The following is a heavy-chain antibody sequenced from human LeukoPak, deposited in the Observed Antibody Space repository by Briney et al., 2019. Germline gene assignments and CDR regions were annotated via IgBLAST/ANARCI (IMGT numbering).Heavy chain of an antibody. CDR1: GGSFSGYY. CDR3: ARSRRWAAFDI. V-gene: IGHV4-34*01. J-gene: IGHJ3*02. Sequence: SETLSLTCAVYGGSFSGYYWSWIRQPPGKGLEWIGEINHSGSTNYNPSLKSRVTISVDTSKNQFSLKLSSVTAADTAVYYCARSRRWAAFDIWGQGTMATVSS. D-gene: IGHD4-23*01. CDR2: INHSGST.